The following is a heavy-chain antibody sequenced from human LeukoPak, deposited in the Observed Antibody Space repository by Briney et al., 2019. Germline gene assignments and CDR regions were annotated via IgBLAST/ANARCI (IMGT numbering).Heavy chain of an antibody. CDR3: VKARMPHCGTDCLES. CDR1: GFTFSNYG. CDR2: IRGSGGGT. J-gene: IGHJ4*02. D-gene: IGHD2-21*01. Sequence: GGSLRLSCAASGFTFSNYGMSRVRQAPGKGLEWVSVIRGSGGGTYYADSVKGRFTISRDNSKNTVYLQMNSLRAEDTAVYYCVKARMPHCGTDCLESWGQGTLVTVSS. V-gene: IGHV3-23*01.